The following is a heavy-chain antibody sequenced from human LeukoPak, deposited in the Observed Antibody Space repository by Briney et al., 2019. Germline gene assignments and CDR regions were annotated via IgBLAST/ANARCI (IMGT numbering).Heavy chain of an antibody. CDR2: IYYSGST. V-gene: IGHV4-39*01. D-gene: IGHD6-6*01. J-gene: IGHJ6*03. CDR1: GGSISSSSYY. Sequence: SETLSLTCTVSGGSISSSSYYWGWIRQPPGKGLEWIGSIYYSGSTYYNPSLKSRGSIFVDTSKNQFSLKLSSVTAADTAVYYCAGGIAARGVTPSYYYYYMDVWGKGTTVTVSS. CDR3: AGGIAARGVTPSYYYYYMDV.